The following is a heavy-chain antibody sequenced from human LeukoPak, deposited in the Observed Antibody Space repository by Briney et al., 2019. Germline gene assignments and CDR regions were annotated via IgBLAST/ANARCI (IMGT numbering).Heavy chain of an antibody. V-gene: IGHV1-69*05. J-gene: IGHJ2*01. Sequence: ASVKLSCTASEGTFSRYATSWVRQAPGQGLEWLGGIIPIFGAANSPQTFTGRVTITTYQSTSTASIELSSLTSEDTAVYDCGRDSVLLWFGELIEGGRGTLVTVP. CDR1: EGTFSRYA. CDR3: GRDSVLLWFGELIE. D-gene: IGHD3-10*01. CDR2: IIPIFGAA.